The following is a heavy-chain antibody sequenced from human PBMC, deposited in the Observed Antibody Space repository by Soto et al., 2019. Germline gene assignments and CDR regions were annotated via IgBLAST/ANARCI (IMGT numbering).Heavy chain of an antibody. J-gene: IGHJ4*02. CDR1: GDSMSNYY. V-gene: IGHV4-59*01. Sequence: SETLSLTCTVPGDSMSNYYWTWTRQPPGKGLEWIGYIYYNGNTKYNPSLESRVTFSVDTSKNQFSLRLSSVIAADTAVYYCARVTSSTWYFDYWGPGTLVTVSS. CDR3: ARVTSSTWYFDY. CDR2: IYYNGNT. D-gene: IGHD6-13*01.